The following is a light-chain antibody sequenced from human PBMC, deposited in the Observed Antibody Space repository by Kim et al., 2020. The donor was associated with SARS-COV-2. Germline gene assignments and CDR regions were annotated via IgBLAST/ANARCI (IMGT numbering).Light chain of an antibody. J-gene: IGKJ4*01. CDR2: AAS. CDR3: QQYYSYPLT. V-gene: IGKV1-8*01. Sequence: ASTGDRVTITCRASQGISSYLAWYQQKPGKAPKLLIYAASTLQSGVPSRFRGSGSGTDFTLTISCLQSEDFATYYCQQYYSYPLTFGGGTKVDIK. CDR1: QGISSY.